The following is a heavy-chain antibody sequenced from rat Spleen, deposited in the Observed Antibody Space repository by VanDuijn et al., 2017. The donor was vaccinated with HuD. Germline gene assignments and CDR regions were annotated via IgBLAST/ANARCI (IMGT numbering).Heavy chain of an antibody. D-gene: IGHD1-2*01. J-gene: IGHJ2*01. Sequence: EVQLQESGPGLVKPSQSLSLTCSVTGYSITSSYRWNWIRKFPGNKLEWMGYINSAGTTNYNPSLKSRISITRDTSKNQFFLQVNSVTTEDTATYYCAREREYYYRGLDYWGQGVMVTVSS. CDR3: AREREYYYRGLDY. V-gene: IGHV3-3*01. CDR2: INSAGTT. CDR1: GYSITSSYR.